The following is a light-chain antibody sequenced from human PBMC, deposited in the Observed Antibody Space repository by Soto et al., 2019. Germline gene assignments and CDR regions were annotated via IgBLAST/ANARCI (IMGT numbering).Light chain of an antibody. V-gene: IGKV3-15*01. Sequence: EVVMTQPPATLSVSPGERATLSCRASQSVSSNLAWHQQKPGQAPRLLIYGASTRATGIPARFSGSGSGTEFTLTISSLQSEDFAVYYCQQYNNWPPLTFGQGTKVEIK. J-gene: IGKJ1*01. CDR1: QSVSSN. CDR2: GAS. CDR3: QQYNNWPPLT.